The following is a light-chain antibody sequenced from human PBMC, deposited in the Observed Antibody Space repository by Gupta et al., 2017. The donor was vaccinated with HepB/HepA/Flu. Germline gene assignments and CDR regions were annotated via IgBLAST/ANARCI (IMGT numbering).Light chain of an antibody. CDR1: QSASSH. Sequence: IRMTQSPATLSVSPGERATLSCRASQSASSHLAWYQQKPGQAPRLLIYAAVTMDTGIPARFSGSGLETEFTLTISSRQSEDFAVYYCQQESNWAPPTLGHGTNLDIK. CDR2: AAV. J-gene: IGKJ2*01. V-gene: IGKV3-15*01. CDR3: QQESNWAPPT.